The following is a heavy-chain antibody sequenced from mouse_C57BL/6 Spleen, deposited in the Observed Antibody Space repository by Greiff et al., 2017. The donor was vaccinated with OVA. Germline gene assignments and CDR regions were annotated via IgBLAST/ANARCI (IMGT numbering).Heavy chain of an antibody. V-gene: IGHV1-80*01. CDR2: IYPGDGDT. D-gene: IGHD2-12*01. CDR3: ARGELLYNYAMDY. CDR1: GYAFSSYW. J-gene: IGHJ4*01. Sequence: VQLQQSGAELVKPGASVKISCKASGYAFSSYWMNWVKQRPGKGLEWIGQIYPGDGDTNYNGKFKGKATLTADKSSSTAYMQLSSLTSEDSAVYFCARGELLYNYAMDYWGQGTSVTVSS.